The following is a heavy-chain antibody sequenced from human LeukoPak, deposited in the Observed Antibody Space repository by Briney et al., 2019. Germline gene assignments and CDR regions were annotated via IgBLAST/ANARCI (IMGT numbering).Heavy chain of an antibody. Sequence: SQTLSLTCAVSGGSISRGGYSWNWIRQPPGKGLEWIGYIYHSGSTYYNPSLKSRVTISVDTFKNQFSLKLSTVTAADTAVYYCARTYYDILTGYFDYWGQGTLVTVSS. CDR1: GGSISRGGYS. CDR2: IYHSGST. D-gene: IGHD3-9*01. CDR3: ARTYYDILTGYFDY. V-gene: IGHV4-30-2*01. J-gene: IGHJ4*02.